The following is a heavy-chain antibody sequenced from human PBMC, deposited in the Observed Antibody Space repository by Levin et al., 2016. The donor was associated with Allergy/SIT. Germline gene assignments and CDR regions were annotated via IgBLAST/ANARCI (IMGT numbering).Heavy chain of an antibody. D-gene: IGHD3-10*01. CDR1: GFTFGSCA. Sequence: GGSLRLSCAASGFTFGSCAMSWVRQAPGKGLEWVSTVSGGGGSTYYADSVKGRFTISRDNSKNTLYLQMNSLRAEDTAVYYCARELYITMVRGVIPSYDAFDIWGQGTMVTVSS. V-gene: IGHV3-23*01. CDR3: ARELYITMVRGVIPSYDAFDI. CDR2: VSGGGGST. J-gene: IGHJ3*02.